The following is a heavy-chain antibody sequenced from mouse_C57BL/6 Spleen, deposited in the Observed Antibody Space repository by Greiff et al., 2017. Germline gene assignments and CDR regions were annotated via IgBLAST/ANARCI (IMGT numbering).Heavy chain of an antibody. D-gene: IGHD1-1*01. CDR1: GYTFTGYW. CDR3: AREIRRFITTVVADYTKDY. V-gene: IGHV1-9*01. J-gene: IGHJ4*01. CDR2: ILPGSGST. Sequence: VQLQQSGAELMKPGASVKLSCKATGYTFTGYWIEWVKQRPGHGLEWIGEILPGSGSTNYNEKFKGKATFTAATSSNTAYMQLSGKTTEDSAIYYSAREIRRFITTVVADYTKDYGGQGTSVTVT.